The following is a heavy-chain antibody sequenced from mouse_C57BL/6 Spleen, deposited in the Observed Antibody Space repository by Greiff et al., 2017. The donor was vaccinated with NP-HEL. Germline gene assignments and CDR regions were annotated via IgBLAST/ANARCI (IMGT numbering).Heavy chain of an antibody. J-gene: IGHJ3*01. D-gene: IGHD1-1*01. Sequence: QVHVKQSGAELARPGASVKMSCKASGYTFTSYTMHWVKQRPGQGLEWIGYINPSSGYTKYNQKFKDKATLTADKSSSTAYMQLSSLTSEDSAVXYCASSSSAWFAYWGQGTLVTVSA. CDR3: ASSSSAWFAY. V-gene: IGHV1-4*01. CDR1: GYTFTSYT. CDR2: INPSSGYT.